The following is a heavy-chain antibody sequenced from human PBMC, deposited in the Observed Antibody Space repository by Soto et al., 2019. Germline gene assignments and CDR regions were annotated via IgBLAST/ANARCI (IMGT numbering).Heavy chain of an antibody. V-gene: IGHV4-34*01. CDR1: GGSFSTYY. Sequence: PSETLSLTCVVSGGSFSTYYYSWIRQSPGKGLEWIGEINHNGNNNYSPSLKSRVTMSLDTSKNQFSLKLTSVTAADTAVYYCARGGSNDWQVAFDIWGQGTMVTDSS. J-gene: IGHJ3*02. D-gene: IGHD3-9*01. CDR3: ARGGSNDWQVAFDI. CDR2: INHNGNN.